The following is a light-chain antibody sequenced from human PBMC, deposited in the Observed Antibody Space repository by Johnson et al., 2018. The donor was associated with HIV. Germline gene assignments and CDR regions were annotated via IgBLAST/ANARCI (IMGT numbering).Light chain of an antibody. J-gene: IGLJ1*01. Sequence: QSVLTQPPSVSAAPGQKVTIYCSGSRSNIGNNYVSWYQQVPGTAPKLLIYDNNKRPSGIPDRFSGSKSGTSATLGITGLQTGDEADYYCGTWDSSLSNFVFGIGTKVSVL. CDR1: RSNIGNNY. CDR3: GTWDSSLSNFV. CDR2: DNN. V-gene: IGLV1-51*01.